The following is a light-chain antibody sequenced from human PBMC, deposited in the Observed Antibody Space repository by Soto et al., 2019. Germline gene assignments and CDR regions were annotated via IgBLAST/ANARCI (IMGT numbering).Light chain of an antibody. V-gene: IGKV3-20*01. CDR2: SAS. J-gene: IGKJ1*01. CDR3: QQYGSSRWT. CDR1: QNIHNH. Sequence: MSQSPATLSVSPGERVTLSCRASQNIHNHMSWFLQKPGQAPRLLIHSASSRATGIPDRFSASGTGTDFTLTISRLEPEDFAVYYCQQYGSSRWTFGQGTKVDIK.